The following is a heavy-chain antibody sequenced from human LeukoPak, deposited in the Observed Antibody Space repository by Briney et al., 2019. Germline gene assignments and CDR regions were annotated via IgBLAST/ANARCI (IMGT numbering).Heavy chain of an antibody. J-gene: IGHJ4*02. CDR1: EFTFSSFG. D-gene: IGHD1-20*01. Sequence: GGSLRLSCAGSEFTFSSFGMNWVGQAPGKGLVWVARIDTDGSITSYADSVKGRFTISRDNAKNTLYLQMNSLRADDTAVYYRTKDLTGNRDYWRQGTLVTVSS. CDR3: TKDLTGNRDY. V-gene: IGHV3-74*01. CDR2: IDTDGSIT.